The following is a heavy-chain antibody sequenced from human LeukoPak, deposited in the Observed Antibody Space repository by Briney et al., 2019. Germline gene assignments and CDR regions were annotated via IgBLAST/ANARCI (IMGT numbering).Heavy chain of an antibody. Sequence: SETLSLTCTVSGGSISSYYWSWIRQPPGKGLEWIGYFYTSGSTNYNPSLKSRVTISVDTSKNQFSLKLSSVTAADTAVYYCARMYSSGWFDAFDIWGQGTMVTVSS. CDR3: ARMYSSGWFDAFDI. V-gene: IGHV4-4*09. CDR2: FYTSGST. J-gene: IGHJ3*02. D-gene: IGHD5-18*01. CDR1: GGSISSYY.